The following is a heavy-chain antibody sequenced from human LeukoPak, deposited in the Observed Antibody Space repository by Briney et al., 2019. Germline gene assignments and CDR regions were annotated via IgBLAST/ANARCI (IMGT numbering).Heavy chain of an antibody. CDR1: GYTFPSYG. Sequence: ASVKVSCKASGYTFPSYGINWVRQAPGQGLEWMGWISPYNGNTKYAEKIQRRVTTTTDTSTSTAYMELRSLSSDDTAVYYCGRDQTGYGDSPGASKWIDPWGQGTLVTVSS. V-gene: IGHV1-18*01. CDR2: ISPYNGNT. J-gene: IGHJ5*02. D-gene: IGHD4-17*01. CDR3: GRDQTGYGDSPGASKWIDP.